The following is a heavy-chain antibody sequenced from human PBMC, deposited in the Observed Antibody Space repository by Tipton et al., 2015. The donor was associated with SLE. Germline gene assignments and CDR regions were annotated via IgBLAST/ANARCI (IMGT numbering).Heavy chain of an antibody. Sequence: TLSLTCIVSGGSISSDTYYWSWLRQPAGKGLEWIGHIYTSGSTNYNPSLKTRATISVDMSKNQFSLKLTSVTAADTAVYYCASGGYGSGSHYLGGWFDPWGRGTLVTVSS. CDR2: IYTSGST. J-gene: IGHJ5*02. D-gene: IGHD3-10*01. CDR3: ASGGYGSGSHYLGGWFDP. CDR1: GGSISSDTYY. V-gene: IGHV4-61*09.